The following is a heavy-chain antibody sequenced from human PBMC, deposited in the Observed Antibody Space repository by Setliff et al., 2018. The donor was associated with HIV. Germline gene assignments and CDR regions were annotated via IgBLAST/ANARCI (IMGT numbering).Heavy chain of an antibody. Sequence: LRLSCAASGFTFSSYGMHWVRQAPGKGLEGVAVIWYDGSNKYYADSVKGRFTISRDNSKNTLYLQMNSLSAEDTAVYYCARRGFVAEPAANPPDAFDIWGQGTKGTVSS. CDR1: GFTFSSYG. J-gene: IGHJ3*02. CDR2: IWYDGSNK. CDR3: ARRGFVAEPAANPPDAFDI. V-gene: IGHV3-33*01. D-gene: IGHD2-2*01.